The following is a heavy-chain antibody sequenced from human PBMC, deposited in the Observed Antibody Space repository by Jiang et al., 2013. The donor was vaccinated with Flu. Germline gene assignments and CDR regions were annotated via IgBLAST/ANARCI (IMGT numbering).Heavy chain of an antibody. Sequence: SCKASGYTFTSYDINWVRQATGQGLEWMGWMNPNSGNTGYAQKFQGRVTMTRNTSISTAYMELSSLRSEDTAVYYCARVPHGGGGDCYAFDYWGQGTLVTVSS. V-gene: IGHV1-8*01. CDR2: MNPNSGNT. CDR3: ARVPHGGGGDCYAFDY. J-gene: IGHJ4*02. D-gene: IGHD2-21*02. CDR1: GYTFTSYD.